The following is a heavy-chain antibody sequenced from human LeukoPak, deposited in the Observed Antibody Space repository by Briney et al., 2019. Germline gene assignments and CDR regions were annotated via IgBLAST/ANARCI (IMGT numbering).Heavy chain of an antibody. CDR2: INPGDSDT. CDR3: ARQWLIDQ. J-gene: IGHJ4*02. D-gene: IGHD5-12*01. Sequence: PGESLKISCKVSGYIFTTYWIAWVRQMPGKGLEWMGIINPGDSDTRYSPSFQGQVTISADKSISTAYLQWSSLKASDTAIDYCARQWLIDQWGQGTLVTVSS. CDR1: GYIFTTYW. V-gene: IGHV5-51*01.